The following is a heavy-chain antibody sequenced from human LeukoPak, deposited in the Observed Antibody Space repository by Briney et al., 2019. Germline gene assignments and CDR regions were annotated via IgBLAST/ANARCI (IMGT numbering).Heavy chain of an antibody. Sequence: SVKVSCKASGGTFSSYAISWVRQAPGQGLEWMGRIIPILGIANYAQKFQGRVTITADKSTSTAYMELSSLRSEDTAVYYCARDPNYGDYDDLDYYYYGMDVWAKGPRSPSP. CDR3: ARDPNYGDYDDLDYYYYGMDV. CDR1: GGTFSSYA. J-gene: IGHJ6*02. V-gene: IGHV1-69*04. D-gene: IGHD4-17*01. CDR2: IIPILGIA.